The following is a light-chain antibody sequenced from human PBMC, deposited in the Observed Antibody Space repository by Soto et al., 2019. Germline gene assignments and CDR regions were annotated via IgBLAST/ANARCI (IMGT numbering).Light chain of an antibody. CDR2: GAS. V-gene: IGKV3-20*01. Sequence: EIVLTQSPGTLSLSPGERATLSCRASQSVRNNYLAWYQQRPGQAPRLLIYGASSRATGIPDRFSGSGSGTDFTLTISRLEPEDFAVYYCQQYESLPRTFGQGTKVELK. CDR3: QQYESLPRT. J-gene: IGKJ1*01. CDR1: QSVRNNY.